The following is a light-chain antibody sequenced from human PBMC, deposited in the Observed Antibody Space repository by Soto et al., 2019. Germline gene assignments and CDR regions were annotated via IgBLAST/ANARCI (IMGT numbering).Light chain of an antibody. CDR1: QSISSR. CDR2: KAS. J-gene: IGKJ2*01. CDR3: QQYNSYSGYT. V-gene: IGKV1-5*03. Sequence: DIQMTQSPSTLSASVGDRVTITCRASQSISSRLAWYQQKPGKAPKRLIYKASSLESGVPSMFSGSGSGTEFTLTISSLQPDDFATYYCQQYNSYSGYTFGQGTKLDIK.